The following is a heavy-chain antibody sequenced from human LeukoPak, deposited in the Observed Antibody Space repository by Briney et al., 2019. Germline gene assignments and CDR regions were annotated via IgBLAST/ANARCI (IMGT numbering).Heavy chain of an antibody. D-gene: IGHD3-3*01. Sequence: ASLKVSCKASGYTFTGYYMHWVRQAPGRGLEWMGWINPNSGDTNYAQKFQGRVTMTRDTSISTAYMDLSRLRSDDTAVYYCAREGVIKSFDYWGQGTLVTVSS. CDR3: AREGVIKSFDY. CDR2: INPNSGDT. V-gene: IGHV1-2*02. J-gene: IGHJ4*02. CDR1: GYTFTGYY.